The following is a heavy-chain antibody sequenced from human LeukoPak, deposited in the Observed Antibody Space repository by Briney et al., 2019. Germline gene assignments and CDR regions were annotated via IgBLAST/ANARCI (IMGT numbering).Heavy chain of an antibody. Sequence: PSETLSLTCTVSGDSINSYYWSWIRQPPGKGLEWIGHIYYSGSTNYNPSLKSRVTISVDTSKNQFSLKLSSVTAADTAVYFCAREIIEMTTIAWFDPWGQGTLVTVSS. D-gene: IGHD5-24*01. CDR2: IYYSGST. CDR1: GDSINSYY. V-gene: IGHV4-59*01. J-gene: IGHJ5*02. CDR3: AREIIEMTTIAWFDP.